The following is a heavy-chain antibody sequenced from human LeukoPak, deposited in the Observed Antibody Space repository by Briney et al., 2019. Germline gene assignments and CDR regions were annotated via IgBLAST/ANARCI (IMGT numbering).Heavy chain of an antibody. CDR1: GYTFTSYY. D-gene: IGHD3-22*01. CDR3: ARVRNYYDSSGYSYYFDY. J-gene: IGHJ4*02. CDR2: INPSGGST. Sequence: ASVKVSCKASGYTFTSYYIHWVRQAPGQGLEWLGIINPSGGSTSYAQKFQGRVTMTRDTSTSTVYMELSSLRSEDTAVYYCARVRNYYDSSGYSYYFDYWGQGTLVTVSS. V-gene: IGHV1-46*01.